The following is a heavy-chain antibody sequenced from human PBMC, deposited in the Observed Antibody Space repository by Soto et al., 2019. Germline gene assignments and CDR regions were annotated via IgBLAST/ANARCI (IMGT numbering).Heavy chain of an antibody. CDR2: IKSKTDGGTT. V-gene: IGHV3-15*01. D-gene: IGHD2-15*01. J-gene: IGHJ4*02. Sequence: EVQLVESGGGLVKPGGSLRLSCAASGFTFSNAWMSWVRQAPGKGLEWVGRIKSKTDGGTTDYAAPVKGIFTISRDDSNNTLYLQMNSLKTEDTAVYYCTTRYCSGGSCSHWGQGTLVAVSS. CDR3: TTRYCSGGSCSH. CDR1: GFTFSNAW.